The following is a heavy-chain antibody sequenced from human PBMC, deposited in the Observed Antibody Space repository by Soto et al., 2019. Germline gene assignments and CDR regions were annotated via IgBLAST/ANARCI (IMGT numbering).Heavy chain of an antibody. Sequence: QVQVVQSGAEVKKPGASVKVSCKTSGYSFTAYYIHWVRQAPGHGLEWMGWINPDSGVTNYAQKFQGWVTLTGDTSTSTAYMELSRLKSDDTAVYYCARDPGSGWYSDFDYLGQGTLVTVSS. CDR3: ARDPGSGWYSDFDY. J-gene: IGHJ4*02. CDR1: GYSFTAYY. D-gene: IGHD6-19*01. CDR2: INPDSGVT. V-gene: IGHV1-2*04.